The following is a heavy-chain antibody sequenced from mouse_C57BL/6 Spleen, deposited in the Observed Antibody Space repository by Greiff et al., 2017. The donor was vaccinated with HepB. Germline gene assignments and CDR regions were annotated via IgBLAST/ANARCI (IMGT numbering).Heavy chain of an antibody. CDR2: INPYNGGT. J-gene: IGHJ2*01. Sequence: EVKLQQSGPVLVKPGASVKMPCKASGYTFTDYYMNWVKQSHGKSLEWIGVINPYNGGTSYNQKFKGKATLTVDKSSSTAYMELNSLTSEDSAVYYCARGQLVYFDYWGQGTTLTVSS. CDR1: GYTFTDYY. CDR3: ARGQLVYFDY. D-gene: IGHD4-1*02. V-gene: IGHV1-19*01.